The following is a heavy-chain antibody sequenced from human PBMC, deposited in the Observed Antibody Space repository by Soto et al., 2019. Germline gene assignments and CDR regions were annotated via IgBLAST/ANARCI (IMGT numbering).Heavy chain of an antibody. CDR2: LSGSGEKE. CDR1: RFNFSYNS. J-gene: IGHJ4*02. V-gene: IGHV3-23*01. CDR3: ARLRGRTAPRPDY. D-gene: IGHD6-6*01. Sequence: GGSLRLSCVAYRFNFSYNSMSCVRPAARKWLEWASSLSGSGEKEYDAVSVKGRFTISSVRCKNTLYLQMESLRDADTAIYYHARLRGRTAPRPDYWGPGTMVTASS.